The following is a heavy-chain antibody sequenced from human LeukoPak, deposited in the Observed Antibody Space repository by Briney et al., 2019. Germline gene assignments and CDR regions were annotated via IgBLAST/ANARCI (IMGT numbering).Heavy chain of an antibody. D-gene: IGHD6-13*01. CDR2: LSGSGSST. Sequence: GGSLRLSCAASGFTFNNFAMSWVRQAPGKGLDWASGLSGSGSSTFYADSVKGRFIISRDNSNSTLYLQMNSLRAEDTAVYYCAKRPKYGNSWIDFWGQGTLVTVSS. CDR3: AKRPKYGNSWIDF. CDR1: GFTFNNFA. V-gene: IGHV3-23*01. J-gene: IGHJ4*02.